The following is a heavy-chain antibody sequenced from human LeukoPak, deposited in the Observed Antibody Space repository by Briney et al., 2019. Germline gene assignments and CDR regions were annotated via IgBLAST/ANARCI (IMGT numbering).Heavy chain of an antibody. D-gene: IGHD3-16*02. CDR3: ARGYHAYYYYMDV. V-gene: IGHV1-2*02. CDR1: GYTFTGYY. J-gene: IGHJ6*03. CDR2: INPNSGGT. Sequence: GASVKVSCKASGYTFTGYYMHWVRQAPGQGLGWMGWINPNSGGTNYAQKFQGRVTMTRDTSISTAYMELSRLRSDDTAVYYCARGYHAYYYYMDVWGKGTTVTVSS.